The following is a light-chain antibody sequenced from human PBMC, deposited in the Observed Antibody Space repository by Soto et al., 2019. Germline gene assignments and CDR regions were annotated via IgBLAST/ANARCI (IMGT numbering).Light chain of an antibody. J-gene: IGLJ1*01. V-gene: IGLV2-14*01. CDR2: DVN. CDR1: SSDVVGYNY. Sequence: QSALTQPASVSGSPGQSITISCTGTSSDVVGYNYVSWYQQHPGKAPKLMIYDVNNRPSGVSNRFSGSKSGNTASLTISGLQAEDEADYYCGSYRGSSTPYVFVTGTKVTVL. CDR3: GSYRGSSTPYV.